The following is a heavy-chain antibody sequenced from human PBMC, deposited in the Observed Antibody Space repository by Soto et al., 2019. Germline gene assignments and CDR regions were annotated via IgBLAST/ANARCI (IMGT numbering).Heavy chain of an antibody. D-gene: IGHD3-10*01. CDR1: GFTFSNAW. Sequence: PGGSLRLSCAASGFTFSNAWMSWVRQAPGKGLEWVGRIKSKTDGGSTDYAAPVKGRFTISRDDSKNTLYLQMNSLKTEDTAVYYCTTVQVRDPWKPFDYWGQGTLVTVSS. V-gene: IGHV3-15*01. CDR2: IKSKTDGGST. CDR3: TTVQVRDPWKPFDY. J-gene: IGHJ4*02.